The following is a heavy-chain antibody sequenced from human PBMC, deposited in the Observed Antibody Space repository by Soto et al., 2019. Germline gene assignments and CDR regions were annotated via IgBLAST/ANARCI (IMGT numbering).Heavy chain of an antibody. Sequence: EVQMEESGGGLIQPGGSLSLSCAASGFAVSSNHMSWVRQAPGKGLECVALIHSDGDRNPGATYYADSVKGRLTISRDNAKNTLYLQMNSLRAEDSDVYYCARDSGRSPFDYWGQGILVTVSS. J-gene: IGHJ4*02. CDR2: IHSDGDRNPGAT. CDR3: ARDSGRSPFDY. CDR1: GFAVSSNH. V-gene: IGHV3-53*02.